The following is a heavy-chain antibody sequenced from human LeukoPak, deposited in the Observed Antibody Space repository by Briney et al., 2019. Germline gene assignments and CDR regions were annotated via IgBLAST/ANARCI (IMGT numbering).Heavy chain of an antibody. D-gene: IGHD2-15*01. V-gene: IGHV4-34*01. CDR2: INHSGST. Sequence: SETLSLTCAVYGGSFSGYYWSWIRQPPGKGLEWIGEINHSGSTNYNPSLKSRVTISVDTSKNQFPLKLSSVTAADTAVYYCARERYCSGGSCYRSFDYWGQGTLVTVSS. J-gene: IGHJ4*02. CDR1: GGSFSGYY. CDR3: ARERYCSGGSCYRSFDY.